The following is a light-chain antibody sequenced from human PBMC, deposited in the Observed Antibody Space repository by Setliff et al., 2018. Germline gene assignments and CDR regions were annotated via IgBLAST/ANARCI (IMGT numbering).Light chain of an antibody. CDR3: QQYSTSPT. CDR2: GAS. J-gene: IGKJ5*01. Sequence: EIVLTQSPDTLSLSPGERATLFCRASQSVSSGYLAWYQKKLGQAPRLLLYGASSRATGIPDRFSGSGSGTDFTLTISRLEPEDFGVYYCQQYSTSPTFAQGTRLEIK. V-gene: IGKV3-20*01. CDR1: QSVSSGY.